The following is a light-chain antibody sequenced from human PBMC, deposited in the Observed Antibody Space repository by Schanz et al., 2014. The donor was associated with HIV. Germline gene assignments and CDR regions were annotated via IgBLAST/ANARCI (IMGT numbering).Light chain of an antibody. Sequence: EMVMTQSPATLSVSPGERATLSCRASQSVTSDLAWYQQKPGQAPRLLIYSASSRATGIPDRFSGSGSGTDFTLTISRLEPEDVAVYYCQQYGGSPWTFGQGTKVEIK. CDR1: QSVTSD. V-gene: IGKV3-20*01. CDR3: QQYGGSPWT. CDR2: SAS. J-gene: IGKJ1*01.